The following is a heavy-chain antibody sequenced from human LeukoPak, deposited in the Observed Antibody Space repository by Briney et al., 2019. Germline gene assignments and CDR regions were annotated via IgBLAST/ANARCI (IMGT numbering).Heavy chain of an antibody. Sequence: GGSLRLSCAASGFTFSSYDMHWVRQVTGKRLEWVSAIGIAADTYYLDSVKGRFTISRENAKNSLYLQMNSLRAGDTAVYYCARGGDRDYWGQGTLVTVSS. CDR3: ARGGDRDY. V-gene: IGHV3-13*04. CDR2: IGIAADT. CDR1: GFTFSSYD. J-gene: IGHJ4*02.